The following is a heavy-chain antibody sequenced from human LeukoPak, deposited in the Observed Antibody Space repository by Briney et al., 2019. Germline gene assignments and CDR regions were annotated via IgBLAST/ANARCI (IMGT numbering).Heavy chain of an antibody. CDR2: INSDGINT. V-gene: IGHV3-74*01. CDR3: ARDLGQYYDTSDNWFDP. J-gene: IGHJ5*02. D-gene: IGHD3-22*01. Sequence: GGSLRLSCAASGFAFSSYGMHWVRQAPGKGLVWVSRINSDGINTSYADSVKGRFTISRDNAKNTLNLQMNSLRAEDTAVYYCARDLGQYYDTSDNWFDPWGQGTLVTVSS. CDR1: GFAFSSYG.